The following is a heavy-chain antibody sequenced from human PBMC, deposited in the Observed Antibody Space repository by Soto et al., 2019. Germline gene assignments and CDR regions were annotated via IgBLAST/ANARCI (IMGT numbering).Heavy chain of an antibody. CDR1: GFPFYNYG. Sequence: PGGSLRLSCTASGFPFYNYGMSWVRQAPGKGLEWVALISFDGDTKLYADSVKGRFTISRDNSKNTLFLQMNGLRVEDTAVYSCAKYSTYYYNTLPRAYFDPWGQGTPVTVSS. D-gene: IGHD3-22*01. CDR3: AKYSTYYYNTLPRAYFDP. CDR2: ISFDGDTK. V-gene: IGHV3-30*18. J-gene: IGHJ5*02.